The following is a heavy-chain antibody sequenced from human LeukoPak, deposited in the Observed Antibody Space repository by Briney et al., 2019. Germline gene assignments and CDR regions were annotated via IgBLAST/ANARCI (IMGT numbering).Heavy chain of an antibody. V-gene: IGHV4-39*01. CDR1: GGSISSSSYY. CDR2: IYYSGST. D-gene: IGHD3-9*01. CDR3: ARQGHYDILTGYFFFDY. J-gene: IGHJ4*02. Sequence: SETLSLTCTVSGGSISSSSYYWGWIRQPPGKGLEWIGSIYYSGSTYYNPSLKSRVTISVDTSKKHFSLKLSSVTAADTAVYYCARQGHYDILTGYFFFDYWGQGTLVAVSS.